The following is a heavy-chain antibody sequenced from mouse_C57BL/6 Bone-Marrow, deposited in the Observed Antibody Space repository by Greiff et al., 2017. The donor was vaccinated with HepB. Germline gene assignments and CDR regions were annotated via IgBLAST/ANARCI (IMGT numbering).Heavy chain of an antibody. CDR1: GYTFTSYW. V-gene: IGHV1-55*01. CDR2: IYPGSGST. Sequence: QVQLQQPGAELVKPGASVKMSCKASGYTFTSYWITWVKQRPGQGLEWIGDIYPGSGSTNYNEKFKGKATLTVDTSSSTAYMQLSSLTSEDSAVYYCARGCVPYAMDCWGQGTSVTVSS. CDR3: ARGCVPYAMDC. J-gene: IGHJ4*01.